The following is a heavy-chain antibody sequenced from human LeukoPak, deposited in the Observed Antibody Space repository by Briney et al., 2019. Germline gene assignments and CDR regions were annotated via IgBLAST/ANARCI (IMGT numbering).Heavy chain of an antibody. CDR3: AREANRQLWLRDYYYYYGMDV. V-gene: IGHV1-8*01. Sequence: GASVKVSCKASGYTFTSYDINWVRQATGQGLEWMGWMNPNSGNTGYAQKFQGRVTITRNTSISTAYMELSSLRSDDTAVYYCAREANRQLWLRDYYYYYGMDVWGQGTTVTVSS. CDR2: MNPNSGNT. J-gene: IGHJ6*02. D-gene: IGHD5-18*01. CDR1: GYTFTSYD.